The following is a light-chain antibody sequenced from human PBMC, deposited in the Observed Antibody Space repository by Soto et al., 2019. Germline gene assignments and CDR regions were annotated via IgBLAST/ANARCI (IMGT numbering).Light chain of an antibody. Sequence: DIQMTYLRPWVFVYSEDRLTVKYRACQQFTSYVNWYQQKDGKAPKLLISEGSTLQSGVPSRFSGSGSGTDFTLTIGGLQPEDFATYFCQQSYGTPPTFGQGTKVDI. CDR1: QQFTSY. V-gene: IGKV1-39*01. CDR2: EGS. CDR3: QQSYGTPPT. J-gene: IGKJ1*01.